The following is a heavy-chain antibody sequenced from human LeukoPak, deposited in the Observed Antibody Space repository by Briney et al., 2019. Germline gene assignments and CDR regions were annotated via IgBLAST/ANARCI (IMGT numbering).Heavy chain of an antibody. D-gene: IGHD5-12*01. J-gene: IGHJ4*02. Sequence: SETLSLTCAVYGGSFSGYYWSWIRQPPGEGLEWIGSIYYSGSTYYNPSLKSRVTISVDTSKTQFSLKLSSVTAADTAVYYCARHVVGYDGGCFDYWGQGTLVTVSS. CDR2: IYYSGST. CDR3: ARHVVGYDGGCFDY. V-gene: IGHV4-34*01. CDR1: GGSFSGYY.